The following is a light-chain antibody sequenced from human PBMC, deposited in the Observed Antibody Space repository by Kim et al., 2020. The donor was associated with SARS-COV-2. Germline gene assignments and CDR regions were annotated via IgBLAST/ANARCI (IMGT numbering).Light chain of an antibody. CDR2: DAS. J-gene: IGKJ2*01. CDR3: QQYNSYSPYT. V-gene: IGKV1-5*01. Sequence: ESEGDTVTIACRASQSISRWLAWYQQKLGKAPKLLIYDASTLESGVTSRFSGSGSGTEFTLTITSLQPDDFATYYCQQYNSYSPYTFGQGTKLEI. CDR1: QSISRW.